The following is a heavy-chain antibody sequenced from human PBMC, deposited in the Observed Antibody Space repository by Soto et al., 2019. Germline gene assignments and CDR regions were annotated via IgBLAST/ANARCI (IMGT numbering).Heavy chain of an antibody. Sequence: GGSLRLSCAASGFTFDDYAMHWVRQAPGKGLEWVSGISWKSDSIGYADSVKGRFTISRDNAKNSLYLQMNSLRAEDTALYYCEKDGGYYDISYGMDVWGQGTTVTVSS. CDR1: GFTFDDYA. CDR3: EKDGGYYDISYGMDV. J-gene: IGHJ6*02. V-gene: IGHV3-9*01. D-gene: IGHD3-9*01. CDR2: ISWKSDSI.